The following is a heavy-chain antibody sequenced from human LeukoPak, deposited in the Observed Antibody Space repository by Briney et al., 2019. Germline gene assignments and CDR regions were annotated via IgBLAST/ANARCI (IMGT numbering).Heavy chain of an antibody. D-gene: IGHD2-2*02. Sequence: GGSLRLSCAASGFTFSSYAMSWVRQAPGKGLEWVSAISGSGGSTYYADSVKGRFTISRDNSKNTLYLQMNSLRAEDTAVYYCAKPQQGASYCSSTSCYTTRALVFDYWGQGTLVTVSS. J-gene: IGHJ4*02. CDR2: ISGSGGST. CDR1: GFTFSSYA. V-gene: IGHV3-23*01. CDR3: AKPQQGASYCSSTSCYTTRALVFDY.